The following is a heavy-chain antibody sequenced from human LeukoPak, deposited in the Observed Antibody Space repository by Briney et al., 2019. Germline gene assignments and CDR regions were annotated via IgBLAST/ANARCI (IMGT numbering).Heavy chain of an antibody. J-gene: IGHJ5*02. CDR3: ARDYYDSSGYYWFDP. CDR2: INNDGSGT. CDR1: GFTFSHYW. D-gene: IGHD3-22*01. Sequence: PGGSLRLSCAASGFTFSHYWMQWVRQAPGKGLVWVSRINNDGSGTTYADSVKGRFTISRDNAKNSLYLQMNSLRAEDTAVYYCARDYYDSSGYYWFDPWGQGTLVTVSS. V-gene: IGHV3-74*01.